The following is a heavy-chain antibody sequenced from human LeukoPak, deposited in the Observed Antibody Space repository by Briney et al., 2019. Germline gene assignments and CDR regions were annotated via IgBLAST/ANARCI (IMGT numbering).Heavy chain of an antibody. V-gene: IGHV1-18*01. D-gene: IGHD3-10*01. J-gene: IGHJ5*02. CDR1: GYTFTSYG. Sequence: GASVKVSCKASGYTFTSYGISWVRQAPGQGLEWMGWISAYNGNTNYAQKLRGRVTMTTDTSTSTAYMELRSLRSDDTAVYYCARSPTMVRGVIITHYPDWFDPWGQGTLVTVSS. CDR2: ISAYNGNT. CDR3: ARSPTMVRGVIITHYPDWFDP.